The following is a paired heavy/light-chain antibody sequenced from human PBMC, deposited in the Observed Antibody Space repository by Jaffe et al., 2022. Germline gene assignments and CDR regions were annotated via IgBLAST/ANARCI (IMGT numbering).Light chain of an antibody. J-gene: IGKJ4*01. CDR3: QQYHAWPLT. CDR2: GAF. CDR1: ESVGNS. V-gene: IGKV3-15*01. Sequence: EIVMTQSPATLSVSPGERATLSCRASESVGNSLAWYQQKPGQAPSLLISGAFTKYTGVPGRFSGSGSGTEFTLAISSLQSEDFAYYYCQQYHAWPLTFGGGTKVEIK.
Heavy chain of an antibody. CDR2: FFYNGNS. D-gene: IGHD6-13*01. CDR3: ARLKPGTEYCDF. J-gene: IGHJ4*02. CDR1: GPSISSSNYY. Sequence: QLQLQESGPGLVKPSETLSLTCSVSGPSISSSNYYWGWIRQPPGKGLEWIGNFFYNGNSYYNPSLKSRVTISVDTSQTQFSLSLRSVTAADTAVYYCARLKPGTEYCDFWGQGALVTVSS. V-gene: IGHV4-39*01.